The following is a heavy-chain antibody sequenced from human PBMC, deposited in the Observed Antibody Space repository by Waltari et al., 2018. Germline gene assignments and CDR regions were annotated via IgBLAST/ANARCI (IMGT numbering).Heavy chain of an antibody. CDR1: GYTFTSYY. J-gene: IGHJ5*02. Sequence: QVQLVQSGAEVKKPGASVKVSCKASGYTFTSYYMHWVRQAPGQGLEWMGIINPSGGSTSYAQKCQGRVTMTRDTSTSTVYMELSSLRSEDTAVYYCARAPTYDYGDPNWFDPWGQGTLVTVSS. CDR2: INPSGGST. CDR3: ARAPTYDYGDPNWFDP. D-gene: IGHD4-17*01. V-gene: IGHV1-46*01.